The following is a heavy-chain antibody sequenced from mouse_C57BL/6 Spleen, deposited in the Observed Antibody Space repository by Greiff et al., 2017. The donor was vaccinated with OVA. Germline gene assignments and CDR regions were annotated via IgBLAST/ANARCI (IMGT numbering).Heavy chain of an antibody. D-gene: IGHD1-1*01. CDR1: GFTFSDFY. Sequence: EVKLVESGGGLVQSGRSLRLSCATSGFTFSDFYMEWVRQAPGKGLEWIAASRNKANDYTTEYSASVKGRFIVSRDTSQSILYLQMNALRAEDTAIYYCARDAHYYGSWYAMDYWGQGTSVTVSS. CDR2: SRNKANDYTT. J-gene: IGHJ4*01. CDR3: ARDAHYYGSWYAMDY. V-gene: IGHV7-1*01.